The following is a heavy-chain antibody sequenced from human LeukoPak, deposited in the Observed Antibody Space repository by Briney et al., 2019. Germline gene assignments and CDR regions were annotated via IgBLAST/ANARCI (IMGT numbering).Heavy chain of an antibody. CDR3: AKGILTGYAIDY. D-gene: IGHD3-9*01. CDR1: GFTFGNYA. CDR2: ISGSGGST. J-gene: IGHJ4*02. Sequence: GSLRLSCAASGFTFGNYAMSWVRQAPGKGLEWVSGISGSGGSTYYADSVKGRFTISRDNSKNTLYLQMNSLRAEDTAVYSRAKGILTGYAIDYWGQGSLVTVSS. V-gene: IGHV3-23*01.